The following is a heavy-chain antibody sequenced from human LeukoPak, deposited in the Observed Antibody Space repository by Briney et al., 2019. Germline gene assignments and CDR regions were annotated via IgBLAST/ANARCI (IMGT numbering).Heavy chain of an antibody. CDR1: GYTFTSYD. V-gene: IGHV1-8*01. Sequence: ASVKVSCKASGYTFTSYDMNWVRQASGQGLEWMGWMNPNSGNTGYAQKFQGRVTMTRNTSISTAYMELRSLRSEDTVVYYCASVPLIAARKRAIWFDPWGQGTLVTVSS. CDR2: MNPNSGNT. D-gene: IGHD6-6*01. CDR3: ASVPLIAARKRAIWFDP. J-gene: IGHJ5*02.